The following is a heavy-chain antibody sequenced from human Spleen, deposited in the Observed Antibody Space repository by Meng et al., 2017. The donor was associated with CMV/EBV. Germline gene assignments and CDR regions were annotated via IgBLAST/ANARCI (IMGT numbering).Heavy chain of an antibody. CDR2: IDSDGSTA. D-gene: IGHD3-3*01. CDR3: ARGPVFGVVLISYYGMDV. Sequence: GESLKISCAASGFTFSSYWMHWVRQAPGKGLVWVSHIDSDGSTATYADSVRGRFTISRENSKNTLFLQMNSLRPEDTAVYYCARGPVFGVVLISYYGMDVWGQGTTVTVSS. V-gene: IGHV3-74*01. J-gene: IGHJ6*02. CDR1: GFTFSSYW.